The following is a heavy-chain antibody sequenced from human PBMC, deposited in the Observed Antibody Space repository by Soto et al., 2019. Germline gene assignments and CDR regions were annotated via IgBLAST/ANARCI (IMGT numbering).Heavy chain of an antibody. CDR1: GGSISSYY. J-gene: IGHJ5*02. Sequence: SETLSLTCTVSGGSISSYYWSWIRQPPGKGLEWIGYIYYSGSTNYNPSLKSRVTISVDTSKNQFSLKLSSVTAADTAVYYCARDLGAVAGIGNWFDPWGQGPLVTVSS. CDR2: IYYSGST. CDR3: ARDLGAVAGIGNWFDP. V-gene: IGHV4-59*01. D-gene: IGHD6-19*01.